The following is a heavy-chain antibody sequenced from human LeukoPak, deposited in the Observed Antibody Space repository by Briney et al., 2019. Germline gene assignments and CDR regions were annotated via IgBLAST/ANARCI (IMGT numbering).Heavy chain of an antibody. D-gene: IGHD3-3*01. V-gene: IGHV1-18*01. CDR3: AREQYYDFWSGSWDY. Sequence: ASVKVSCKASGYTFRNYGIRWVRQAPGQGLEWMGWIRTDNGNTEYAENFQGRVTMTTDTSTNTLYMQLRSLRSDDTAVYYCAREQYYDFWSGSWDYWGQGTLVTVSS. J-gene: IGHJ4*02. CDR1: GYTFRNYG. CDR2: IRTDNGNT.